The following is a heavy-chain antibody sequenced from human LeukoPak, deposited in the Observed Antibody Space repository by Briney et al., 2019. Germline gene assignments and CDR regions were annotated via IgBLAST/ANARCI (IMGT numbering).Heavy chain of an antibody. CDR2: INWNGGSR. D-gene: IGHD2-2*01. V-gene: IGHV3-20*04. Sequence: GGSLRLSCAASGFTFDDYGMSWVRQAPGKGLEWVSGINWNGGSRGYADSVKGRFTISRDNAKNSLYLQMNSLRAEDTALYYCARVIGYCSSTSCYAGEYYYYGMDVWGQGTTVTVSS. CDR1: GFTFDDYG. CDR3: ARVIGYCSSTSCYAGEYYYYGMDV. J-gene: IGHJ6*02.